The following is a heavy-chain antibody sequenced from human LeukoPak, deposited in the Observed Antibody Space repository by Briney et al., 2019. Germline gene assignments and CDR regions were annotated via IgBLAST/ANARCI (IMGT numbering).Heavy chain of an antibody. D-gene: IGHD3-22*01. CDR2: IYYSGST. Sequence: KPSETLSLTCTVSGGSISVSDYYWGWIRQPPGKGLEFIGSIYYSGSTYYNPSLKSRVTISVDTSKNQFSLRLSSVTAADTAFYYCARLQKGYYYRLDYWGQATLVTVSS. CDR3: ARLQKGYYYRLDY. V-gene: IGHV4-39*01. CDR1: GGSISVSDYY. J-gene: IGHJ4*02.